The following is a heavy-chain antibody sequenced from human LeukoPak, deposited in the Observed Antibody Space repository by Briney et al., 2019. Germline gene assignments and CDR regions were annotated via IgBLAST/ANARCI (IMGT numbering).Heavy chain of an antibody. Sequence: SETLSLTCTVSGGSISSYYWNWIRQPAGKRLEWIGHIYTTGSTNYDPSLKSRVTISLDKSKNQFSLRLSSVTAADTAVYYCAREGDSSSWYADYFDYWGQGILVTVSS. J-gene: IGHJ4*02. CDR2: IYTTGST. V-gene: IGHV4-4*07. CDR3: AREGDSSSWYADYFDY. CDR1: GGSISSYY. D-gene: IGHD6-13*01.